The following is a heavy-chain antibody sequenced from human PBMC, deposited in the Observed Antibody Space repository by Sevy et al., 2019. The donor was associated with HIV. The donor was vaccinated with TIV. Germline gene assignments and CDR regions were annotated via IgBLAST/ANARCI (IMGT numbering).Heavy chain of an antibody. V-gene: IGHV3-23*01. J-gene: IGHJ4*02. CDR1: GITLSTYA. Sequence: GGSLRLSCTASGITLSTYAMKWVRQAPGKGLEWVSGIDDSRTKTYYADSVKGRFTISRDNTKNTVSLQMKSLRAEDTAVYYCAKDRYCSGGNCPLDYWGQGTLVTVSS. CDR2: IDDSRTKT. D-gene: IGHD2-15*01. CDR3: AKDRYCSGGNCPLDY.